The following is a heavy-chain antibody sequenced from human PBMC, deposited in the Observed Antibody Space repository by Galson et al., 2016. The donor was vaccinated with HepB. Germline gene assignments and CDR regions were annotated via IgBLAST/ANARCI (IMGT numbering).Heavy chain of an antibody. Sequence: ETLSLTCTVSGGSISTYYWNWIRQPPGKGLEWIGYIYYSGSTNYNPSLKSRVTISVDTSKNQFSLKLSSVTAADTAVYYCARGCSYTSCYSYFYGMDVWGQGTTVTVSS. CDR1: GGSISTYY. J-gene: IGHJ6*02. CDR2: IYYSGST. D-gene: IGHD2-2*01. CDR3: ARGCSYTSCYSYFYGMDV. V-gene: IGHV4-59*01.